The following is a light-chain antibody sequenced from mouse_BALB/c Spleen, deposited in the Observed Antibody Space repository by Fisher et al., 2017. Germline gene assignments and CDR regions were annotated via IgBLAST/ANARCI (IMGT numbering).Light chain of an antibody. V-gene: IGKV4-74*01. Sequence: IVMTQSTAIMSASLGERVTMTCTASSSVSSSYLHWYQQKPGSSPKLWIYSTSNLASGVPARFSGSGSGTSYSLTIGRMEAEDAATYYCQQRSSYPFTFGSGTKLEIK. CDR3: QQRSSYPFT. J-gene: IGKJ4*01. CDR2: STS. CDR1: SSVSSSY.